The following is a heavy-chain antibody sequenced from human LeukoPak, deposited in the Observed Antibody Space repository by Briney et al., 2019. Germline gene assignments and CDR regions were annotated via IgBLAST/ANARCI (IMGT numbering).Heavy chain of an antibody. CDR1: GYTFTSYY. CDR3: ARAGGGSYYYYYYYMDV. CDR2: INPSGGST. V-gene: IGHV1-2*02. D-gene: IGHD1-26*01. J-gene: IGHJ6*03. Sequence: ASVKVSCKASGYTFTSYYMHWVRQAPGQGLEWMGIINPSGGSTNYAQKFQGRVTMTRDTSISTAYMELSRLRSDDTAVYYCARAGGGSYYYYYYYMDVWGKGTTVTVSS.